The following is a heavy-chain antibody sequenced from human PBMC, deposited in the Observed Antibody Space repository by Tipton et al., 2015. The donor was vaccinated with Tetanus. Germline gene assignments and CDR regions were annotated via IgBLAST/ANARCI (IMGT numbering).Heavy chain of an antibody. Sequence: TLSLTCTVSGGSLNTFYWNWIRQPAGKGLEWIGRVYSSGSTNYNPSLKSRVTMSIDASKNRFSLELTSVTAADTAVYYCARDFRERSGTYYSYYYTMDVWGQGTTVTVSS. V-gene: IGHV4-4*07. D-gene: IGHD1-26*01. J-gene: IGHJ6*02. CDR3: ARDFRERSGTYYSYYYTMDV. CDR1: GGSLNTFY. CDR2: VYSSGST.